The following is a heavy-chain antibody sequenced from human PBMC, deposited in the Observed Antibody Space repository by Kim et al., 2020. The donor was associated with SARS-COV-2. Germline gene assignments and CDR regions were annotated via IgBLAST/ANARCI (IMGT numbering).Heavy chain of an antibody. D-gene: IGHD3-22*01. Sequence: ASVKVSCKASGYTFTGYYMHWVRQAPGQGLEWMGWINPNSGGTNYAQKFQGWVTMTRDTSISTAYMELSRLRSDDTAVYYCARVSRRDSPGYYYYYGMDVWGQGTTVTVSS. J-gene: IGHJ6*02. CDR3: ARVSRRDSPGYYYYYGMDV. V-gene: IGHV1-2*04. CDR2: INPNSGGT. CDR1: GYTFTGYY.